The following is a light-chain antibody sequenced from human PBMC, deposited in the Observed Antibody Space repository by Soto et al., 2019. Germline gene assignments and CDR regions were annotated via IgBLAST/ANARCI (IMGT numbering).Light chain of an antibody. CDR2: DTS. V-gene: IGKV3-15*01. Sequence: EIVVTQSPATLSVSPGERVTLSCRASQSVSSSLACYQQRPGQAPRLLIYDTSTRAAGISARFSGSGSGTEFTLTIISLQYEDFAVYYCQQYIDWPPGTFGQGTAVEIK. J-gene: IGKJ1*01. CDR3: QQYIDWPPGT. CDR1: QSVSSS.